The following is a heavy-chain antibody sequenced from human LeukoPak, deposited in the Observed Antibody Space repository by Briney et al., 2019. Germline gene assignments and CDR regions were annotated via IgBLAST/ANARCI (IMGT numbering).Heavy chain of an antibody. CDR3: AKGVSSWGSTYFDY. CDR2: IKQDGSEK. CDR1: GLTFSSYW. V-gene: IGHV3-7*03. D-gene: IGHD6-13*01. Sequence: PGGSLRLSCAASGLTFSSYWMNWVRQAPGKGLEWVANIKQDGSEKHYVDSVKGRFTISRDNAKNSLYLQMNSLRAEDTALYYCAKGVSSWGSTYFDYWGQGTLVTVSS. J-gene: IGHJ4*02.